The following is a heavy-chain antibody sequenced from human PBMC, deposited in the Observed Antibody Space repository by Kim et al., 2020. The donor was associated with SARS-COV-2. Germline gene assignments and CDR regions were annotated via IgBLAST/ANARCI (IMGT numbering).Heavy chain of an antibody. D-gene: IGHD3-9*01. J-gene: IGHJ6*02. CDR3: ARDLVRGYDILGYYGMDV. CDR2: ISSSSSYI. V-gene: IGHV3-21*01. CDR1: GFTFSSYS. Sequence: GGSLRLSCAASGFTFSSYSMNWVRQAPGKGLEWVSSISSSSSYIYYADSVKGRFTISRDNAKNSLYLQMNSLRAEDTAVYYCARDLVRGYDILGYYGMDVWGQGTTVTVSS.